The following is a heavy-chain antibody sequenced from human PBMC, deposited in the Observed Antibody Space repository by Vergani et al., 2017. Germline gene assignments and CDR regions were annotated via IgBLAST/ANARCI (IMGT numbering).Heavy chain of an antibody. J-gene: IGHJ4*02. V-gene: IGHV3-9*01. Sequence: EVQLVESGGGLVQPGRSLRLSCAASGFTFDDYAMHWVRQAPGKGLEWVSGISWNSGSIGYADSVKGRFTISRDNAKNSLYLQMNSLGAEDTAVYYCAKVSSSGFHYGDVDYWGQGALVTVSS. CDR1: GFTFDDYA. CDR2: ISWNSGSI. CDR3: AKVSSSGFHYGDVDY. D-gene: IGHD4-17*01.